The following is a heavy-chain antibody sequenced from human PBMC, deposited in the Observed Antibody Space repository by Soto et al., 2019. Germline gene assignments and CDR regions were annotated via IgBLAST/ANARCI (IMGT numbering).Heavy chain of an antibody. CDR1: GYTFTSYG. CDR3: AGVGEGSRAAIGGFDP. CDR2: ISAYNGNT. V-gene: IGHV1-18*01. J-gene: IGHJ5*02. D-gene: IGHD6-6*01. Sequence: QVQLVQSGAEVKKPGASVKVSCKASGYTFTSYGISWVRQAPGQGLEWMGWISAYNGNTNYAQKLQGRVTMTTDTSTSSGYMELRSLRSDDTAVYYCAGVGEGSRAAIGGFDPWGQGTLVTVSS.